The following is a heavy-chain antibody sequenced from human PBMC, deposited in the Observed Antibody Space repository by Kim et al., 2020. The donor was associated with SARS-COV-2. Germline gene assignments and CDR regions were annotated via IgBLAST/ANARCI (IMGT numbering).Heavy chain of an antibody. J-gene: IGHJ4*02. Sequence: SAHKLQGRVTMTTDTSTSTAYMELRSLRSDDTAVYYCATRRIVGATALDYWGQGTLVTVSS. V-gene: IGHV1-18*01. D-gene: IGHD1-26*01. CDR3: ATRRIVGATALDY.